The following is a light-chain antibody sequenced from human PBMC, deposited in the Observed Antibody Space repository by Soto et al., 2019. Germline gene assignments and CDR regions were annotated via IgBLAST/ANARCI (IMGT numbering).Light chain of an antibody. CDR3: QQRSNWYRT. CDR1: QSVGSD. V-gene: IGKV3D-11*02. CDR2: DAS. Sequence: DILLTQSPSTLSASPGERATLSCRASQSVGSDLAWYQQKPGQAPRLLIYDASNSATGIPARFSGSGSGTDFTLLTSSREPEDFAVYYCQQRSNWYRTFGGGTKVDIK. J-gene: IGKJ4*01.